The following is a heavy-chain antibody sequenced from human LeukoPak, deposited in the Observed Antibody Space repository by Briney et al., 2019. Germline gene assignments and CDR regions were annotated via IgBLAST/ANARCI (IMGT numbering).Heavy chain of an antibody. J-gene: IGHJ4*02. V-gene: IGHV3-23*01. CDR1: GFTFSTYA. D-gene: IGHD2-15*01. CDR2: ISESGGST. CDR3: AKSYCSSCSCKRRGFDY. Sequence: GGYLRPSCAASGFTFSTYAMSCVRQAPGKGLEWVSGISESGGSTDYADSVKGRFTISRDNSKNTLYLQMNSVRVEDTAVYYCAKSYCSSCSCKRRGFDYWGQGTLVTVSS.